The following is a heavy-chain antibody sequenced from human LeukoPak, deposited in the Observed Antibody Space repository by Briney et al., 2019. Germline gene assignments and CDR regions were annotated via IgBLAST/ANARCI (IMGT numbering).Heavy chain of an antibody. D-gene: IGHD2-2*03. J-gene: IGHJ1*01. CDR3: ARDGYCSGTSCYHGYFQH. CDR2: ISSSSSTI. V-gene: IGHV3-48*02. Sequence: PGGSLRLSCAASGFTFSSYSMNWVRQAPGKGLEWVSYISSSSSTIYYADSVKGRFTISRDNAKNSLYLQMNNLRDEDTAVYYCARDGYCSGTSCYHGYFQHWGQGTLVTVSS. CDR1: GFTFSSYS.